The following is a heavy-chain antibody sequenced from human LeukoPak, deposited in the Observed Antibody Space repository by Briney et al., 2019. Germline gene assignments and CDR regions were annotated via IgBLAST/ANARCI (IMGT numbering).Heavy chain of an antibody. CDR1: GYLFSTSW. D-gene: IGHD3-22*01. J-gene: IGHJ3*02. CDR2: VYPGDSGA. CDR3: ARKSYYDSYQHAFDI. Sequence: GESLKISCKGSGYLFSTSWIAWVRQMPGKGLEGMGTVYPGDSGARYSPSFQGQVTMSADTSINTAYLQWSSLKASDTAIYYCARKSYYDSYQHAFDIWGQGTMVTVSS. V-gene: IGHV5-51*01.